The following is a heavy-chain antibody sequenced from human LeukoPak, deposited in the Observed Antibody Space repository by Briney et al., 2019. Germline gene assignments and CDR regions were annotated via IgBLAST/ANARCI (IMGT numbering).Heavy chain of an antibody. V-gene: IGHV1-2*02. CDR2: INPNSGGT. CDR3: ARDPREYSSTWYGDYYMDV. J-gene: IGHJ6*03. D-gene: IGHD6-13*01. CDR1: GYTFTGYY. Sequence: ASVKVSCKASGYTFTGYYMHWVRQAPGQGLEWMGWINPNSGGTNYAQKFQGRVTMARDTSISTAYMELYSLRSDDTAVYYCARDPREYSSTWYGDYYMDVWGKGTTVTVSS.